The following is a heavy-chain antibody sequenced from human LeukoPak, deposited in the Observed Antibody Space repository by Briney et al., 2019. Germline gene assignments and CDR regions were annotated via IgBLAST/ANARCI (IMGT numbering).Heavy chain of an antibody. D-gene: IGHD3-3*01. CDR1: GFTFSSYA. V-gene: IGHV3-23*01. J-gene: IGHJ4*02. Sequence: GGSLRLSCAASGFTFSSYAMSWVRQAPGKGLEWVSAISGSGGSTYYADSVKGRFTISRDNSKNMLYLQMNSLRAEDTAVYYCAKDRDLVTIFGVVIDYWGQGTLVTVSS. CDR2: ISGSGGST. CDR3: AKDRDLVTIFGVVIDY.